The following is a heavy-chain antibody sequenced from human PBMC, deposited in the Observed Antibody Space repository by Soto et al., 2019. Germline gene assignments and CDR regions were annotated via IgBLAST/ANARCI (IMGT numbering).Heavy chain of an antibody. V-gene: IGHV2-5*02. CDR3: AHRRMVRGVDY. CDR1: GFSLSTSGVG. CDR2: IYWDDDK. Sequence: QITLKESGPTLVKPTQTLTLTCTFSGFSLSTSGVGVGWIRQPPGKALEWLALIYWDDDKRYSPSLKSRLTXTXXTSKTQVVLTMTNMDPVDTATYYCAHRRMVRGVDYWGQGTLVTVSS. D-gene: IGHD3-10*01. J-gene: IGHJ4*02.